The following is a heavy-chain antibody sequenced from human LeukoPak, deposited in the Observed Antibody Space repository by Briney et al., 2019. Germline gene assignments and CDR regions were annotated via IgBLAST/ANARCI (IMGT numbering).Heavy chain of an antibody. V-gene: IGHV1-69*06. Sequence: SVKVSCKASGGTFSSYAISWVRQAPGQGLEWMGRIIPIFGTANYAQKFQGRVTITADKSTSTAYMELSSLRSEDTAVYYCASSTAGRYYDSSGYYCRGDYWGQGTLVTVSS. CDR1: GGTFSSYA. D-gene: IGHD3-22*01. CDR2: IIPIFGTA. J-gene: IGHJ4*02. CDR3: ASSTAGRYYDSSGYYCRGDY.